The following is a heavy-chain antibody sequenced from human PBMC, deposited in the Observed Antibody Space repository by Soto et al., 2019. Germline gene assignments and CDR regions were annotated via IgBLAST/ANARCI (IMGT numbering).Heavy chain of an antibody. Sequence: QVQLVQSGAEVKKPGSSVKVSCKASGGTFTNYAINWVRQAPGQGLEWMGGIIPISGAVNYAQKFQGRVTITADESTSPVYMALSSLRSENSDVYYCARTTTAYTWFDLWGQGTLVTVSS. CDR1: GGTFTNYA. J-gene: IGHJ5*02. V-gene: IGHV1-69*01. D-gene: IGHD4-17*01. CDR3: ARTTTAYTWFDL. CDR2: IIPISGAV.